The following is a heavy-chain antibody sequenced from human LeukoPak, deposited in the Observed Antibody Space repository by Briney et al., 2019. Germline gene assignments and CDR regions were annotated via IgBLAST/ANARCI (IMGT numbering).Heavy chain of an antibody. Sequence: GGSLRLSCVPSGMRFSDFYMSWMRQAPGKGLEWISFIISNGNIIHDADPAKGRFTISRDNVKNSRYLHMDSPRVEGTATYYCASGGRAYNFGGPGNATTVSS. CDR3: ASGGRAYNF. J-gene: IGHJ4*02. CDR2: IISNGNII. V-gene: IGHV3-11*01. CDR1: GMRFSDFY. D-gene: IGHD1-1*01.